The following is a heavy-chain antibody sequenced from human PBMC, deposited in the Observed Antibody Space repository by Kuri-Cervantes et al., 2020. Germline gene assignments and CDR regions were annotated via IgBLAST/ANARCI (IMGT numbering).Heavy chain of an antibody. CDR3: ARHLSRTIQLERLFGWNWFDP. Sequence: SETLSLTCTVSGGSISSYYWSWIWQPPGKGLGWIGYMYDSWSTYYNPSLKSRVTRSVDTSKNQFSLKLSSVTAADTAVYYCARHLSRTIQLERLFGWNWFDPWGQGTLVTVSS. J-gene: IGHJ5*02. CDR1: GGSISSYY. V-gene: IGHV4-59*12. D-gene: IGHD1-1*01. CDR2: MYDSWST.